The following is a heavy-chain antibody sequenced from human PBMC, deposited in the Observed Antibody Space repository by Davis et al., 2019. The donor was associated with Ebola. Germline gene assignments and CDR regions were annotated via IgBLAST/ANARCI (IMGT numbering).Heavy chain of an antibody. CDR2: IIPIFGTA. CDR3: ARQGKGGDIVVAVASRAFDI. V-gene: IGHV1-69*13. CDR1: GGTFSSYA. Sequence: SVKVSCKASGGTFSSYAISWVRQAPGQGLEWMGGIIPIFGTANYAQKFQGRVTITADESTSAAYMELSSLRSEDTAVYHCARQGKGGDIVVAVASRAFDIWGQGTMVTVSS. J-gene: IGHJ3*02. D-gene: IGHD2-15*01.